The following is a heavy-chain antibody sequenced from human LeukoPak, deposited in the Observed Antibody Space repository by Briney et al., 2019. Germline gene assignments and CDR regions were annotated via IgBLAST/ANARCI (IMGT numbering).Heavy chain of an antibody. CDR2: ISSSSSYI. V-gene: IGHV3-21*01. D-gene: IGHD6-19*01. J-gene: IGHJ4*02. Sequence: PGGSLRLSCAASGFTFSSYSMNWVRQAPGKGLEWVSSISSSSSYIYYADSVKGRFTISRDNAKNSLYLQMNSLRAEDTAVYYCARDSSSGWYDDFDYWGQGTLVTVSS. CDR3: ARDSSSGWYDDFDY. CDR1: GFTFSSYS.